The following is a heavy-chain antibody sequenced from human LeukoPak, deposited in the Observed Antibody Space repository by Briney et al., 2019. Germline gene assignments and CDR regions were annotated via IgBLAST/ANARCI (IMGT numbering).Heavy chain of an antibody. J-gene: IGHJ3*02. CDR1: GYTFTSYA. D-gene: IGHD3-10*01. Sequence: RASVKVSCKASGYTFTSYAMHWVRQAPGQRLEWMGWINAGNGNTKYSQKFQGRVTITRDTSASTAYMELSSLRSEDTAVYYCARDSGPQYAFDIWGQGTMVTVSS. CDR2: INAGNGNT. V-gene: IGHV1-3*01. CDR3: ARDSGPQYAFDI.